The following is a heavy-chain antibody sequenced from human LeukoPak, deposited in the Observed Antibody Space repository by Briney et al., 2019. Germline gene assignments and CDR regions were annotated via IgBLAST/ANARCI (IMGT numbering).Heavy chain of an antibody. J-gene: IGHJ6*03. V-gene: IGHV4-34*01. D-gene: IGHD2-15*01. CDR3: ARGYCSGGSCYSCYYYYYMDV. CDR2: INHSGST. CDR1: GGSFSGYY. Sequence: SETLSLTCAVYGGSFSGYYWSWIRQPPGKGLEWIGEINHSGSTNYNPSLKSRVTISVDTSKNQFSLKLSSVTAADTAVYYCARGYCSGGSCYSCYYYYYMDVWGKGTTVTVSS.